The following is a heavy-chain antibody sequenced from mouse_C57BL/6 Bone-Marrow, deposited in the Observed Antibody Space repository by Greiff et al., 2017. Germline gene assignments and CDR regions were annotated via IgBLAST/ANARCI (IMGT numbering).Heavy chain of an antibody. Sequence: VQLKQSGAELVRPGDSVKLSCTASGFNIKDDNMHWVKQRHEKGLEWIGWIDPENGDTEYDSKFQGKATITADTASHTAYLQLSSLTSEDTAVYYCTLPLYYDYDGAYWGQGTLVTVSA. CDR3: TLPLYYDYDGAY. D-gene: IGHD2-4*01. CDR1: GFNIKDDN. CDR2: IDPENGDT. J-gene: IGHJ3*01. V-gene: IGHV14-4*01.